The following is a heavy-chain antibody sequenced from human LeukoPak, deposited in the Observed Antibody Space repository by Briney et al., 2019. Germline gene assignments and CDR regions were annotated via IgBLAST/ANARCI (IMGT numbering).Heavy chain of an antibody. CDR2: IIPIFGTA. CDR3: ARDSSGYYWGY. Sequence: ASVKVSCKASGYTFTGYYMHWVRQAPGQGLEWMGGIIPIFGTANYAQKFQGRVTITADESTSTAYMELSSLRSEDTAVYYCARDSSGYYWGYWGQGTLVTVSS. V-gene: IGHV1-69*13. CDR1: GYTFTGYY. J-gene: IGHJ4*02. D-gene: IGHD3-22*01.